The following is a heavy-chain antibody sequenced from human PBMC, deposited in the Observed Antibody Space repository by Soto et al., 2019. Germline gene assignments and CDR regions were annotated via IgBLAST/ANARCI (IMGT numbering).Heavy chain of an antibody. CDR1: GGSISSYY. J-gene: IGHJ6*03. V-gene: IGHV4-59*08. CDR2: IYYSGST. D-gene: IGHD3-16*01. CDR3: ARRYQPGPGDHYYYYMDV. Sequence: SETLSLTCTVSGGSISSYYWSWIRQPPGKGLEWIGYIYYSGSTNYNPSLKSRVTISVDTSKNQFSLKLSSVTAADTAVYYCARRYQPGPGDHYYYYMDVWGKGTTVTVSS.